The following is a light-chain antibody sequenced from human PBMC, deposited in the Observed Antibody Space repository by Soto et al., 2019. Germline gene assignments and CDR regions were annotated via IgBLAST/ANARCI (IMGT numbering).Light chain of an antibody. CDR2: GAS. Sequence: EIVLTQSPGTLSLSPGERATLSCRASQSVGTYLAWYQQKPGQAPRLLIYGASSRATGIPDRFSGSGSGTDVTFTISRLEPEDSAVYYCQPYSNWPITVGGRTKV. V-gene: IGKV3-20*01. J-gene: IGKJ4*01. CDR3: QPYSNWPIT. CDR1: QSVGTY.